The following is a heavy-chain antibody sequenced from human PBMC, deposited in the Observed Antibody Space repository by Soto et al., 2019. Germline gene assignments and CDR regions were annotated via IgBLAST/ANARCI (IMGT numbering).Heavy chain of an antibody. CDR2: INSDGSST. Sequence: PGGSLRLSCAASGFTFSSYWMHWVRQAPGKGLVWVSRINSDGSSTSYADSVKGRFTISRDNAKNTLYLQMNSLRAEDTAVYYFVRNPYRPYSLDYWGQGLLVTVSS. J-gene: IGHJ4*02. CDR1: GFTFSSYW. D-gene: IGHD2-15*01. CDR3: VRNPYRPYSLDY. V-gene: IGHV3-74*01.